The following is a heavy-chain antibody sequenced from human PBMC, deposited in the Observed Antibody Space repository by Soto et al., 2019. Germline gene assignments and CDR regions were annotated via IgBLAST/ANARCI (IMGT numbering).Heavy chain of an antibody. CDR2: ISGSGGST. V-gene: IGHV3-23*01. CDR3: AKRVGSYYYYYMDV. Sequence: GGSLRLSCAASGFTFSTYAMSWVRQPPGKGLEWVSAISGSGGSTYYADSVKGRFTISRDNSKNTLYLQMNSLRAEDTAVYYCAKRVGSYYYYYMDVWGKGTTVTVSS. D-gene: IGHD1-26*01. CDR1: GFTFSTYA. J-gene: IGHJ6*03.